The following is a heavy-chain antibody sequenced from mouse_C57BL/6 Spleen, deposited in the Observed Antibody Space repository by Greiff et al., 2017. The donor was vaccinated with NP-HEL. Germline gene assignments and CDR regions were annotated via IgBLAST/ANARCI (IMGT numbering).Heavy chain of an antibody. CDR1: GFTFSDYG. J-gene: IGHJ3*01. V-gene: IGHV5-17*01. D-gene: IGHD1-1*01. CDR3: ARDYEVAY. Sequence: DVHLVESGGGLVKPGGSLKLSCAASGFTFSDYGMHWVRQAPEKGLEWVAYISSGSSTIYYADTVKGRVTISRDNAKNTLFLQMTSLRSEDTAMYYCARDYEVAYWGQGTLVTVSA. CDR2: ISSGSSTI.